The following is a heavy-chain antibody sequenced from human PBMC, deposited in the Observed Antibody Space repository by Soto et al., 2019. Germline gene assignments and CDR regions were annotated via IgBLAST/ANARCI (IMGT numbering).Heavy chain of an antibody. D-gene: IGHD2-8*01. CDR1: GGSFSGYY. J-gene: IGHJ3*02. Sequence: SETLSLTCAVYGGSFSGYYWSWIRQPPGKGLEWIGEINHSGSTNYNPSLKSRVTIPVDTSKNQFSLKLRSVTAADTAVYYCAIGSGWTNGVCYDAFDIWGQGTMVTVSS. V-gene: IGHV4-34*01. CDR2: INHSGST. CDR3: AIGSGWTNGVCYDAFDI.